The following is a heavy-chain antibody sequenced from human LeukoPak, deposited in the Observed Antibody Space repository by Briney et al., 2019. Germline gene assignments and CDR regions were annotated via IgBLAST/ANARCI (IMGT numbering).Heavy chain of an antibody. D-gene: IGHD6-19*01. Sequence: YWSWIRQHPGKGLEWIGYIYYSGSTYYNPSLKSRVTISVDTSKNQFSLKLSSVTAADTAVYYCARASSGWHPNWFDPWGQGTLVTVSS. CDR2: IYYSGST. CDR3: ARASSGWHPNWFDP. J-gene: IGHJ5*02. V-gene: IGHV4-31*02. CDR1: Y.